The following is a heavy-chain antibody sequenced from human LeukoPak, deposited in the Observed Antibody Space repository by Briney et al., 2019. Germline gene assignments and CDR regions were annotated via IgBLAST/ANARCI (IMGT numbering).Heavy chain of an antibody. CDR2: IYPGDSDT. CDR1: GYSFTSYW. CDR3: ARHRTTMVRGAWDAFDI. D-gene: IGHD3-10*01. J-gene: IGHJ3*02. Sequence: GESLKISCKGSGYSFTSYWIGWVRQMPGKGLEWMGIIYPGDSDTRYSPSFQGQVTISADKSISTAYLQWGSLKASDTAMYYCARHRTTMVRGAWDAFDIWGQGTMVTVSS. V-gene: IGHV5-51*01.